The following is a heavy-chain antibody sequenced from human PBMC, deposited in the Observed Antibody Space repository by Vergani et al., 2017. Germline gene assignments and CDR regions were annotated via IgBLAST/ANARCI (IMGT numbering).Heavy chain of an antibody. J-gene: IGHJ4*02. CDR3: ATWNYVDY. V-gene: IGHV3-23*01. CDR1: GLTFSSYA. CDR2: ISGSGDRT. Sequence: EVQLLESGGGLVQPGGSLRLSCAASGLTFSSYAMSWVRQAPGKGLEWVSGISGSGDRTNYADSVKGRFTISRDNSKNTLYLQINSLRAEDTAVYYCATWNYVDYWGQGTLVTVSS.